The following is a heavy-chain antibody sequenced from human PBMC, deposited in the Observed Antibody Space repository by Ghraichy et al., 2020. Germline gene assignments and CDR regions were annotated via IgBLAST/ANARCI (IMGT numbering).Heavy chain of an antibody. CDR2: IYPGGST. Sequence: ETLSLTCAVYGGPFGGYYWNLVRQSPGKGLEWIGEIYPGGSTNYNPSLESRVTISVDASRKQFSLSLFSVTAADTAIYYCARGRYCGGGSCYPRPYYFDSWGQGTLVTVSS. CDR1: GGPFGGYY. J-gene: IGHJ4*02. CDR3: ARGRYCGGGSCYPRPYYFDS. D-gene: IGHD2-15*01. V-gene: IGHV4-34*01.